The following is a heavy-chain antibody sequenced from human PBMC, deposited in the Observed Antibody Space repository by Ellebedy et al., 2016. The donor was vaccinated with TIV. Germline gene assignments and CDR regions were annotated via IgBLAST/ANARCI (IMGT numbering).Heavy chain of an antibody. V-gene: IGHV3-23*01. CDR3: AKGRGGGSDSSAPRYYFDS. CDR1: GFTLNSYA. CDR2: ISHTGTRT. Sequence: PGGSLRLSCAASGFTLNSYAMSWVRQAPGKGLEWVSTISHTGTRTYYANSVDGRFIISRDISKRTLYLQMNSLRAEDTAVYYCAKGRGGGSDSSAPRYYFDSWGLGTLVTVSS. D-gene: IGHD6-19*01. J-gene: IGHJ4*02.